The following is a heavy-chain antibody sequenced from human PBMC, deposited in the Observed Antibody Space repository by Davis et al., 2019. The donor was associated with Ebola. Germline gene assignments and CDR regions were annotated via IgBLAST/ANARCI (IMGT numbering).Heavy chain of an antibody. D-gene: IGHD5-18*01. V-gene: IGHV3-21*01. Sequence: PGGSLRLSCAASGFTFSSYSMNWVRQAPGKGLEWVSSISSSSSYIYYADSVKGRFTISRDNSKNTLYLQMNSLRAEDTAVYYCAKPGGYSYGRNWFDPWGQGTLVTVSS. CDR2: ISSSSSYI. CDR1: GFTFSSYS. CDR3: AKPGGYSYGRNWFDP. J-gene: IGHJ5*02.